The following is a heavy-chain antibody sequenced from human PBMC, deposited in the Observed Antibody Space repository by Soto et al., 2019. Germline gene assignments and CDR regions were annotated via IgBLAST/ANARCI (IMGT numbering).Heavy chain of an antibody. CDR3: ARHAEVLWFGELVFDY. D-gene: IGHD3-10*01. Sequence: QVQLQESGPGLVKPSETLSLTCTVSGGSISSYYWSWIRQPPGKGLEWIGYIYYSGSTNYNPSLKSRVTISVDTSKNQFSLKLSSVTAADTAVYYCARHAEVLWFGELVFDYWGQGTLVTVSS. J-gene: IGHJ4*02. V-gene: IGHV4-59*08. CDR1: GGSISSYY. CDR2: IYYSGST.